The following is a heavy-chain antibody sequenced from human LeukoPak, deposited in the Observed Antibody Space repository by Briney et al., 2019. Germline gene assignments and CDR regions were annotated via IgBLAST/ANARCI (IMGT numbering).Heavy chain of an antibody. Sequence: GGSLRLSCAASGFTFSSYSLNWVRQAPGKGLEWVSSITTSSSYIYYADSVKGRFTISRDNAKNSLYLQMNSLRAEDTAVYYCARDLGGYSYGSHFDYWGQRTLVTVSS. J-gene: IGHJ4*02. CDR3: ARDLGGYSYGSHFDY. CDR2: ITTSSSYI. CDR1: GFTFSSYS. D-gene: IGHD5-18*01. V-gene: IGHV3-21*01.